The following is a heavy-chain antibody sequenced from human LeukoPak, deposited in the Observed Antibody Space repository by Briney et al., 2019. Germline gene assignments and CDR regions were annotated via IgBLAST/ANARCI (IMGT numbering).Heavy chain of an antibody. CDR1: GYTFTSYG. V-gene: IGHV1-18*01. CDR3: ASMDDSSGYRDY. J-gene: IGHJ4*02. Sequence: ASVKVSCKASGYTFTSYGISRVRQAPGQGFEWMGWISAYNGNTNYAQKLQGRVTMTTDTSTSTAYMELRSLRSDDTAVYYCASMDDSSGYRDYWGQGTLVTVSS. CDR2: ISAYNGNT. D-gene: IGHD3-22*01.